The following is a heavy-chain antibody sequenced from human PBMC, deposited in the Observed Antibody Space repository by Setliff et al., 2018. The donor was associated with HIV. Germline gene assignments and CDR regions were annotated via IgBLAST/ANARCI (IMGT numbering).Heavy chain of an antibody. CDR2: ISGYNGNT. Sequence: GASVKVSCKASGYIFTTYGISWVRQAPRQGLEWMGWISGYNGNTIYAQQFQGRVTMTEDTSTDTAYMELRSLRSEDTAVYYCATEFPLSSPYYYDSSGYYYWGQGTLVTVSS. CDR1: GYIFTTYG. V-gene: IGHV1-18*01. D-gene: IGHD3-22*01. CDR3: ATEFPLSSPYYYDSSGYYY. J-gene: IGHJ4*02.